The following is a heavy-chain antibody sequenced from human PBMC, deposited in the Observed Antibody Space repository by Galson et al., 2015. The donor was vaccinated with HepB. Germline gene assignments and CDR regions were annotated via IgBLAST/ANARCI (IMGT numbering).Heavy chain of an antibody. D-gene: IGHD2-15*01. J-gene: IGHJ4*02. CDR1: GGTFSSYA. V-gene: IGHV1-69*10. Sequence: SVKVSCKASGGTFSSYAISWVRQAPGQGLEWMGGIIPILGIANYAQKFQGRVTITADKSTSTAYMELSSLRSEDTAVYYCASFPEGSPTDYWGQGTLVTVSS. CDR2: IIPILGIA. CDR3: ASFPEGSPTDY.